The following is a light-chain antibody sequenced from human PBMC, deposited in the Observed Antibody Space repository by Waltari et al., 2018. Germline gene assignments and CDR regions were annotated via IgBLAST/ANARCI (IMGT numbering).Light chain of an antibody. Sequence: QMSQSQPALSASVGDRVPITGRASQSISDYLHLYQQKPGKAPRVLIYTASCLQRGVPTRFSGSGSGTEFTLSISTLQPEDAATFYCQQSYSSPWTFGQGTKVEIK. CDR3: QQSYSSPWT. V-gene: IGKV1-39*01. CDR2: TAS. CDR1: QSISDY. J-gene: IGKJ1*01.